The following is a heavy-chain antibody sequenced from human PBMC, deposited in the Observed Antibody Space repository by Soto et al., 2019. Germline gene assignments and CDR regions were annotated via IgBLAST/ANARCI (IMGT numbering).Heavy chain of an antibody. J-gene: IGHJ6*02. CDR2: IDPGDSYT. D-gene: IGHD2-2*01. CDR1: GYSFTSDC. V-gene: IGHV5-10-1*01. CDR3: ARRYCSTSSCPRNYYAMDV. Sequence: GESLKISCKGSGYSFTSDCICWGRQIPGKGLGWMGRIDPGDSYTNYSPSFQGHVTISVDKSISTAYLQWSSLKAADTAMYYCARRYCSTSSCPRNYYAMDVWGQGTTVTVSS.